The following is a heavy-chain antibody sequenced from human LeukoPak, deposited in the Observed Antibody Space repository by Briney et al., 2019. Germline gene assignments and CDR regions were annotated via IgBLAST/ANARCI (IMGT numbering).Heavy chain of an antibody. J-gene: IGHJ6*03. CDR3: ARVKKQQLVLNYYYYMDV. V-gene: IGHV4-30-4*08. CDR1: GGSISSGDYY. CDR2: IYYSGST. D-gene: IGHD6-13*01. Sequence: PSETLSLTCTVSGGSISSGDYYWSWIRQPPGKGLEWIGYIYYSGSTYYNPSLKSRVTIPVDTSKNQFSLKLSSVTAADTAVYYCARVKKQQLVLNYYYYMDVWGKGTTVTVSS.